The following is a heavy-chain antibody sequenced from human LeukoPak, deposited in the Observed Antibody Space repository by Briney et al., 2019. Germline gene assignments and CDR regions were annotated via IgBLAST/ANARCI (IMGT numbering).Heavy chain of an antibody. CDR3: AKDDRGNEAPFDY. CDR1: GFTCINYD. V-gene: IGHV3-30*18. CDR2: LSYDGTNK. J-gene: IGHJ4*02. Sequence: GRSLRLSCAASGFTCINYDMHRVRQAPGKGLEWVAVLSYDGTNKYYTDSLKGRFTISRDNSKNTLHLQMNSLRAEDTAVYYCAKDDRGNEAPFDYWGQGTLVTVSS.